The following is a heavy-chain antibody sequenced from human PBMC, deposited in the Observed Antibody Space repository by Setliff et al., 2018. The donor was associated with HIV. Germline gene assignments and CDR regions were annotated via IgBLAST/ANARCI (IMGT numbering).Heavy chain of an antibody. V-gene: IGHV4-38-2*01. Sequence: PSETLSLTCAVSGSFISSGYYWGWIRQPPGKGLEWIGYIYYSGNPFYNPSLKSRVTISVDTSKNQFSLRLSSVTAADTAVYYCARSPSYSSSFSYYYYSMDVWGQGTTVTVSS. CDR2: IYYSGNP. CDR3: ARSPSYSSSFSYYYYSMDV. CDR1: GSFISSGYY. J-gene: IGHJ6*02. D-gene: IGHD6-6*01.